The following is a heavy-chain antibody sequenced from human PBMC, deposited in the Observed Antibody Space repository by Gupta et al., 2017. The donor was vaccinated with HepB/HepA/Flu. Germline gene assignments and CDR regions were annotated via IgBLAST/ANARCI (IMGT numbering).Heavy chain of an antibody. D-gene: IGHD2-15*01. J-gene: IGHJ4*02. V-gene: IGHV4-39*01. CDR1: GGSISSSSYY. CDR2: IYYSGST. CDR3: ARLHCSGGSCYYDY. Sequence: QLQLQESGPGLVKPSETLSLTCTVSGGSISSSSYYWGWIRQPPGKGLEWIGSIYYSGSTYYNPSLKSRVTISVDTSKNQFSRKLRSVTAAETAVYYCARLHCSGGSCYYDYGGQGTLVTVSS.